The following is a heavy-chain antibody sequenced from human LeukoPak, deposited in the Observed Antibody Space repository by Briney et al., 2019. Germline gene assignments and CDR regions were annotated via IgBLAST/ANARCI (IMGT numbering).Heavy chain of an antibody. J-gene: IGHJ2*01. CDR3: ARTKGGAYTGNFDL. D-gene: IGHD2-21*01. Sequence: GGSLRLSCAASGFTFSSYWMHWVRQAPGKGLVWVSRINSDVSITSYADSVKGRFTISRDSAKNTLYLQMNSLRAEDTAVYYCARTKGGAYTGNFDLWGRGTLVTVSS. V-gene: IGHV3-74*01. CDR2: INSDVSIT. CDR1: GFTFSSYW.